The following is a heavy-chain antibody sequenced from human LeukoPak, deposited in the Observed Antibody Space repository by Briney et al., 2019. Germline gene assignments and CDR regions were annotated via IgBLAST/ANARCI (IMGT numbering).Heavy chain of an antibody. J-gene: IGHJ4*02. CDR2: ISYDGSNK. CDR3: ARVNREDYLKDYHYDL. V-gene: IGHV3-30*04. D-gene: IGHD4/OR15-4a*01. CDR1: GFTFSSYA. Sequence: GGSLRLSCAASGFTFSSYAMHWVRQAPGKGLGWVAVISYDGSNKYYADSVKGRFTISRDNSKNTLYLQMNSLRAEDTAVYYCARVNREDYLKDYHYDLWGQGTLVTVSS.